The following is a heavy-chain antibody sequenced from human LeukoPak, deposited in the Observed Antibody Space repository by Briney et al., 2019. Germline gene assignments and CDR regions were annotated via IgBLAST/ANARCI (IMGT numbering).Heavy chain of an antibody. D-gene: IGHD4-11*01. V-gene: IGHV1-46*01. Sequence: ASVKVSCKASGYTFTSYYMHWVRQAPGQGLEWMGIINPSGGSTSYAQKFQGRVTMTRDISTSTVYMELSSLRSEDTAVYYCARETSSNYVDYWGQGTLVTVSS. CDR1: GYTFTSYY. CDR2: INPSGGST. CDR3: ARETSSNYVDY. J-gene: IGHJ4*02.